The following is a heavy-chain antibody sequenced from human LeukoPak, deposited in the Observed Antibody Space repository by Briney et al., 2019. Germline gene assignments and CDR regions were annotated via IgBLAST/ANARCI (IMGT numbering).Heavy chain of an antibody. Sequence: GGSLRLSCAASGFTFSSYAMSWVRQAPGQGLEWVSSMSRSSNYIYYADSVKGRFTISRDNAKNSLYLQMNSLRAEDTAVYYCARDLEVEGIGPTLWGQGTLVTVSS. V-gene: IGHV3-21*01. CDR2: MSRSSNYI. CDR3: ARDLEVEGIGPTL. CDR1: GFTFSSYA. D-gene: IGHD1-1*01. J-gene: IGHJ4*02.